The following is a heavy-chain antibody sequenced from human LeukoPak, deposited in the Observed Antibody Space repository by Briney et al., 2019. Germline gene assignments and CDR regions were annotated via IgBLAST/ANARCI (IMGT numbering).Heavy chain of an antibody. D-gene: IGHD3-22*01. V-gene: IGHV4-34*01. Sequence: SETLSLTCAVYGGSFSGYYWTWIRQPPGKGLEWIGEINHNGSTNYNPSLKSRVTISVDTSKNQFSLKLSSVTAADTAVYYCARGAAVYYDSSGPDWFDPWGQGTLVTVSS. CDR1: GGSFSGYY. J-gene: IGHJ5*02. CDR2: INHNGST. CDR3: ARGAAVYYDSSGPDWFDP.